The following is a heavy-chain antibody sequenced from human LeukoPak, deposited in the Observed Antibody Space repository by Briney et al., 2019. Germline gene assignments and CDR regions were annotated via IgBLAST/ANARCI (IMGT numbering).Heavy chain of an antibody. CDR1: VGSISSYY. CDR3: AREPGFDSSGYLNWFDP. J-gene: IGHJ5*02. V-gene: IGHV4-59*01. D-gene: IGHD3-22*01. CDR2: SSYSGST. Sequence: SETLSLTCPVSVGSISSYYWSWIRQPPGKGLEWIACSSYSGSTKYNPSLKSRVTIPVATSKIQLSLKLSSVTAADTAVYYCAREPGFDSSGYLNWFDPWGQGTLVTVSS.